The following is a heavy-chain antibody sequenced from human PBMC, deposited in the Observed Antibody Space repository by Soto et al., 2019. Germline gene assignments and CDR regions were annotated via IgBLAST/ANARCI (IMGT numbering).Heavy chain of an antibody. D-gene: IGHD3-22*01. CDR3: STAMTNYYYYYGMDV. CDR1: GFTVSSNY. V-gene: IGHV3-53*01. Sequence: AGGSLRLSCAASGFTVSSNYMNWVRQAPGKGPEWVSVIYSGGSTYYADSVKGRFTIFRDNSKNTLHLQMNSLRAEDTAVYYCSTAMTNYYYYYGMDVWGQGTTVTVSS. CDR2: IYSGGST. J-gene: IGHJ6*02.